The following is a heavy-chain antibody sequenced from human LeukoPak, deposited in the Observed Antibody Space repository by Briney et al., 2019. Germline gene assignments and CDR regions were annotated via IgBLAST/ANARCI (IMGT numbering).Heavy chain of an antibody. CDR1: GGTFSSYA. CDR2: IIPIFGTA. V-gene: IGHV1-69*05. Sequence: GASVKVSCKASGGTFSSYAISWVRQAPGQGLEWMGGIIPIFGTANYAQKFQGRVTSTTDESTSTAYMELSSLRSEDTAVYYCARADYYDSSGYYSLYFQHWGQGTLVTVSS. D-gene: IGHD3-22*01. J-gene: IGHJ1*01. CDR3: ARADYYDSSGYYSLYFQH.